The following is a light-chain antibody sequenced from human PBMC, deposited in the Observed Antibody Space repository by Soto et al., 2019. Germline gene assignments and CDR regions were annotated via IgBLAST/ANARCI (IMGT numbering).Light chain of an antibody. CDR3: QQYNTWPGT. Sequence: EIIMTQSPATLSVSPGEGASLSCRASQSLGNKVGWYQQRPGQPPRLLIYAASVRAAAIPARFSGSGSETEFTLTSSSLQSEDFGVYYCQQYNTWPGTFGQGTKVEI. V-gene: IGKV3-15*01. J-gene: IGKJ1*01. CDR2: AAS. CDR1: QSLGNK.